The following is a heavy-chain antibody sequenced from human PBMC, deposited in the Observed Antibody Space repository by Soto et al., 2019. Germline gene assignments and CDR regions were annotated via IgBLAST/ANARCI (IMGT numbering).Heavy chain of an antibody. V-gene: IGHV4-61*08. CDR1: GGSISSGDYY. D-gene: IGHD3-10*01. J-gene: IGHJ4*02. CDR3: ARAPRGNYGYPSYFDY. Sequence: PSETLSLTCSVSGGSISSGDYYWNWIRQPPGKGLEWIGHIYYSGSTNYNPSLQSRLTIFVDTSKNQFSLKLSSVTAADTAVYYCARAPRGNYGYPSYFDYWGQGTLVTVSS. CDR2: IYYSGST.